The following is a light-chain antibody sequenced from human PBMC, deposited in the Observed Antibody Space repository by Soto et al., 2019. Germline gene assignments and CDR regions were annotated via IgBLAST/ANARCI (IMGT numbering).Light chain of an antibody. CDR3: EQYNDYSIT. CDR1: QSISSW. V-gene: IGKV1-5*01. Sequence: DIQMTQSPSTLSASVGDRVTITCRASQSISSWLAWYQQKAGKAPILLIYDASSVESGVPSRFSGSGFGTEFTLTIRSRQPDDFASYSCEQYNDYSITFGQGTRVEIK. J-gene: IGKJ5*01. CDR2: DAS.